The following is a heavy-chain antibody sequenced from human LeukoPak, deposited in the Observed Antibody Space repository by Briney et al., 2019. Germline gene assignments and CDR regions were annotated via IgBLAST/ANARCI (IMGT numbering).Heavy chain of an antibody. CDR1: GYTFTGYY. J-gene: IGHJ5*02. CDR2: INPNSGGT. Sequence: GASVKVSCKASGYTFTGYYMHWVRQAPGQGLEWMGWINPNSGGTNYAQRFQGRVTMTRDTSISTAYMELSRLRSDDTAVYYCAGDHGGTMVRGDNWFDPWGQGTLVTVSS. CDR3: AGDHGGTMVRGDNWFDP. V-gene: IGHV1-2*02. D-gene: IGHD3-10*01.